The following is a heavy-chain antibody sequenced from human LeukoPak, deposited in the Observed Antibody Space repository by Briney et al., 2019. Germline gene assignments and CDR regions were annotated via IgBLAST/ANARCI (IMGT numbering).Heavy chain of an antibody. CDR3: ARGVGASDLDY. D-gene: IGHD3-10*01. CDR2: FDPEDGKT. V-gene: IGHV1-24*01. J-gene: IGHJ4*02. Sequence: ASVTVSCKVSGYRLSELSMHWVRQAPGKGLEWMGRFDPEDGKTIYTQKFQGRVTMTEDTSADIAYMELSSLKSEDTGMYFCARGVGASDLDYWGQGTLVTVSS. CDR1: GYRLSELS.